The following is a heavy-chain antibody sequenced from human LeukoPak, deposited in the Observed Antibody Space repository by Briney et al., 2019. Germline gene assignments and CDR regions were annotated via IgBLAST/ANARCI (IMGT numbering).Heavy chain of an antibody. V-gene: IGHV5-51*01. Sequence: GESLKISCKGSGYSFTSYWIGWVRQMPGKGLEWMGIIYPGDSDTRYSPSFQGQVTISADKSISTAYLQWSSLKASDTAMYYCARDDGSGSYYGDAFDIWGQGTMVTVSS. D-gene: IGHD3-10*01. CDR1: GYSFTSYW. J-gene: IGHJ3*02. CDR3: ARDDGSGSYYGDAFDI. CDR2: IYPGDSDT.